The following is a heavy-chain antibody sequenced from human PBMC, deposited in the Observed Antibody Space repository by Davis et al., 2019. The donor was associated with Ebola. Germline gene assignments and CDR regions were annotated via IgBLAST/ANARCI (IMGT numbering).Heavy chain of an antibody. D-gene: IGHD3-22*01. Sequence: PGGSLRLSCKGSGYSFTSYWIGWVRQMPGKGLEWMGIIYPGDSDTRYSPSFQGQVTISADKSISTAYLQWSSLKASDTAMYYCARALYDSSGRYYYYYYGMDVWGQGTTVTVSS. CDR2: IYPGDSDT. CDR1: GYSFTSYW. J-gene: IGHJ6*02. V-gene: IGHV5-51*01. CDR3: ARALYDSSGRYYYYYYGMDV.